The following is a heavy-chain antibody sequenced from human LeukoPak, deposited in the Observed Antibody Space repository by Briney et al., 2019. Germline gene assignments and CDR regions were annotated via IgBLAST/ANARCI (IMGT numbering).Heavy chain of an antibody. J-gene: IGHJ5*02. CDR2: ILSSSSYT. D-gene: IGHD3-10*01. CDR3: ARVGVLLWFGDP. Sequence: PGGSLRLSCAASGFTFSDYYMSWIRQAPGKGLEWVSYILSSSSYTNYADSVKGRFTIPKDNAKNSLYLQMNRLSAEDTAVYYCARVGVLLWFGDPWGQGTLVTVSS. V-gene: IGHV3-11*06. CDR1: GFTFSDYY.